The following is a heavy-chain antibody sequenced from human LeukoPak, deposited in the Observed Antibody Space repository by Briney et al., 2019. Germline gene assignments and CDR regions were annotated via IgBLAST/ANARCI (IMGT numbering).Heavy chain of an antibody. Sequence: GGSLRLSCTSSGFSFGDYSMTWVRQAPGKGLEWVGFIRSKAYGGTTEYAASVKGRFTISRDNSKNTLYLQMNSLRAEDTAVYYCAKKGGDGTLHWGQGTLVTVSS. CDR1: GFSFGDYS. J-gene: IGHJ4*02. CDR3: AKKGGDGTLH. D-gene: IGHD3-16*01. CDR2: IRSKAYGGTT. V-gene: IGHV3-49*04.